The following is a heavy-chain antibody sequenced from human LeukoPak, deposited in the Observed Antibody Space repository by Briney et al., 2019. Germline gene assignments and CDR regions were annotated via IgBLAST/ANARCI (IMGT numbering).Heavy chain of an antibody. CDR2: IYISGST. J-gene: IGHJ4*02. CDR1: GASINSHY. Sequence: PSETLSLTCTVSGASINSHYWSWIRQPAGKGLEWIGRIYISGSTNYNSSLQSRVTMSVDTSKNQFSLKLSSVSAADTAVYYCARALNPLPGTYYFDYWGQGTLVTVSS. CDR3: ARALNPLPGTYYFDY. V-gene: IGHV4-4*07. D-gene: IGHD2-15*01.